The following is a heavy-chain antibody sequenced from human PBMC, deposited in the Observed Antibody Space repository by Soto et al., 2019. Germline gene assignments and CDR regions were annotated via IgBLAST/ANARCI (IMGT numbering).Heavy chain of an antibody. CDR2: ITGGGGAT. CDR3: AKDFIAAAPGAIEGGGWES. J-gene: IGHJ5*02. D-gene: IGHD2-2*02. Sequence: EVHLLESGGGLVQPGGSLRLSCAASGFTFNNYAMSWVRQAPGKGLEWVSIITGGGGATYYADSVKGRFTISRDNSQNTLVLPMETPRAQETAVYYWAKDFIAAAPGAIEGGGWESWGQGTLVTVST. CDR1: GFTFNNYA. V-gene: IGHV3-23*01.